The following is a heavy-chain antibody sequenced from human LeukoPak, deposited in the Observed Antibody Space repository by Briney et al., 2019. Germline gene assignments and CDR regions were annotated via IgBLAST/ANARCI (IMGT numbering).Heavy chain of an antibody. V-gene: IGHV1-18*01. CDR1: GYTFTSYG. D-gene: IGHD1-26*01. CDR2: ISAYNGNT. J-gene: IGHJ3*02. Sequence: ASVKVSCKASGYTFTSYGISWVRQAPGQGLEWMGWISAYNGNTNYAQKLQGRVTMTTDTSTSTAYMELRSLRSEDTAVYYCARDSGVGATWGDAFDIWGQGTMVSVSS. CDR3: ARDSGVGATWGDAFDI.